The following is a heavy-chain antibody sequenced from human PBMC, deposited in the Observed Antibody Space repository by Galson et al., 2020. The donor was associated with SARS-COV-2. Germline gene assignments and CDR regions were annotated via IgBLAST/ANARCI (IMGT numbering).Heavy chain of an antibody. CDR2: ISSSGSTI. V-gene: IGHV3-11*01. CDR1: GFTFSDYY. D-gene: IGHD3-3*01. Sequence: GGSLRLSCAASGFTFSDYYMSWIRQAPGKGLEWVSYISSSGSTIYYADSVKGRFTISRDNAKNSLYLQMNSLRAEDTAVYYCAREALSEITIFGVVIYRYFDYWGRGTLVTVSS. J-gene: IGHJ4*02. CDR3: AREALSEITIFGVVIYRYFDY.